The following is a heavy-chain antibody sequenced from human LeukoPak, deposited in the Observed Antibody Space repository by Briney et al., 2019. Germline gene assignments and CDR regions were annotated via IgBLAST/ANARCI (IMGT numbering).Heavy chain of an antibody. CDR3: AKAGSGWYAPY. Sequence: GGSLRLSCAASGFTFSSYAMHWVRQAPGKGLEWVAVISYDGSNKYYADSVKGRFTISRDNSKNTLYLQMNSLRAEDTAVYYCAKAGSGWYAPYWGQGTLVTVSS. D-gene: IGHD6-19*01. V-gene: IGHV3-30-3*01. CDR2: ISYDGSNK. CDR1: GFTFSSYA. J-gene: IGHJ4*02.